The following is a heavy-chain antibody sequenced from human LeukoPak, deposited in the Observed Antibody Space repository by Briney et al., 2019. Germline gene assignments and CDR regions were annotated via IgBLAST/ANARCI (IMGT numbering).Heavy chain of an antibody. J-gene: IGHJ4*02. D-gene: IGHD3-10*01. CDR2: INPNSGGT. CDR1: GYTFTGHY. V-gene: IGHV1-2*02. CDR3: ARDFEITMVRGVIITQIDY. Sequence: ASVKVSCKASGYTFTGHYMHWVRQAPGQGLEWMGWINPNSGGTNYAQKFQGRVTMTRDTSISTAYMELSRLRSDDTAVYYCARDFEITMVRGVIITQIDYWGQGTLVTVSS.